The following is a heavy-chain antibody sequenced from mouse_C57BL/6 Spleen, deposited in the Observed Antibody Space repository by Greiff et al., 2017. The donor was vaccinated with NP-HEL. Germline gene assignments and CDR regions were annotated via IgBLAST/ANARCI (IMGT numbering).Heavy chain of an antibody. CDR3: ARLENYYGSSKGYWYFDV. J-gene: IGHJ1*03. CDR2: IDPSDSYT. Sequence: QVQLQQPGAELVRPGTSVKLSCKASGYTFTSYWMHWVKQRPGQGLEWIGVIDPSDSYTNYNQKFKGKATLTVDTSSSTAYMQLSSLTSEDSAVYYCARLENYYGSSKGYWYFDVWGTGTTVTVSS. D-gene: IGHD1-1*01. CDR1: GYTFTSYW. V-gene: IGHV1-59*01.